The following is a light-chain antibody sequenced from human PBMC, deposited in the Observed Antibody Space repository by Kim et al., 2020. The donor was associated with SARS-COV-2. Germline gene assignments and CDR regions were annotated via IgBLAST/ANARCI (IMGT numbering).Light chain of an antibody. V-gene: IGLV6-57*04. CDR2: EDN. J-gene: IGLJ3*02. CDR3: QSYDSSNRV. Sequence: LTQPHSVSESPGKTVTISCTRSSGSIARNYVQWYQQRPGSAPTTVIYEDNQRPSGVPDRFSGSIDSSSNSASLTISGLKTEDEADYYCQSYDSSNRVFGGGTQLTVL. CDR1: SGSIARNY.